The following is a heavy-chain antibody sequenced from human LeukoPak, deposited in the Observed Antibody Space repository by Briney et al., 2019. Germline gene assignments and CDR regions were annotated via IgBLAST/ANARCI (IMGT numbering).Heavy chain of an antibody. CDR2: INPSGGST. CDR1: GYTFTGYY. V-gene: IGHV1-46*01. Sequence: ASVKVSCKASGYTFTGYYMHWVRQAPGQGLEWMGIINPSGGSTSYAQKFQGRVTMTRDTSTSTVYMELSSLRSEDTAVYYCARDRAVTTSYYYYGMDVWGQGTTVTVSS. J-gene: IGHJ6*02. D-gene: IGHD4-17*01. CDR3: ARDRAVTTSYYYYGMDV.